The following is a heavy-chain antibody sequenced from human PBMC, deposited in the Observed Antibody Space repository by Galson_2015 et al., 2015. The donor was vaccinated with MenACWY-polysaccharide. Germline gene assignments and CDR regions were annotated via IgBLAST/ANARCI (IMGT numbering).Heavy chain of an antibody. CDR3: ARDTRTIAARPSTPDY. J-gene: IGHJ4*02. CDR2: INPNSGGT. D-gene: IGHD6-6*01. Sequence: SVKVSCKASGYTFTGYYMHWVRPAPGQGLEWMGWINPNSGGTNYAQKFQGRVTMTRDTSISTAYMELSRLRSDDTAVYYCARDTRTIAARPSTPDYWGQGTLVTVSS. V-gene: IGHV1-2*02. CDR1: GYTFTGYY.